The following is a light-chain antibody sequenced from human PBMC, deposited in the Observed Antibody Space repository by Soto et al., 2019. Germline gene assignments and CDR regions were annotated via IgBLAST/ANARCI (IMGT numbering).Light chain of an antibody. CDR2: LEGSGSY. J-gene: IGLJ3*02. V-gene: IGLV4-60*02. CDR3: ETWGSNTRV. CDR1: SGHSSYI. Sequence: QSVLTQSSSASASLGSSVKLTCTLSSGHSSYIIAWPQQQPGKAPRYLMKLEGSGSYNKGSGVPDRFSGSSSGADRYLTISNLQFEDEADYYCETWGSNTRVFGGGTKLTVL.